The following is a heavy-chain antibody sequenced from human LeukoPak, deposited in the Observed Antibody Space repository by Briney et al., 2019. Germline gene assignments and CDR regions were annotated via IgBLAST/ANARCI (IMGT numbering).Heavy chain of an antibody. Sequence: ASVKVSCKASGYTFTSYDINWVRQATGQGLEWMGWMNPNSGGTNYAQKFQGRVTMTRDTSISTAYMEVRRLRSDDTAVYYCARVYDILTGYYYFDYWGQGTLVTVSS. J-gene: IGHJ4*02. CDR2: MNPNSGGT. D-gene: IGHD3-9*01. CDR1: GYTFTSYD. CDR3: ARVYDILTGYYYFDY. V-gene: IGHV1-2*02.